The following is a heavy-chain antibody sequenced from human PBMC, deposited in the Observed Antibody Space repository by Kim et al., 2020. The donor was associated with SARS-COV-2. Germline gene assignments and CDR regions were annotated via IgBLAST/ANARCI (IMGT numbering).Heavy chain of an antibody. D-gene: IGHD1-26*01. V-gene: IGHV4-39*01. J-gene: IGHJ4*02. CDR2: IYYSGST. CDR3: ASEGGGGRVDY. Sequence: SETLSLTCTVSGGSISSSSYYWGWIRQPPGKGLEWIGSIYYSGSTYYNPSLKSRVTISVDTSKNQFSLKRSSVTAADTAVYYCASEGGGGRVDYWGQGTL. CDR1: GGSISSSSYY.